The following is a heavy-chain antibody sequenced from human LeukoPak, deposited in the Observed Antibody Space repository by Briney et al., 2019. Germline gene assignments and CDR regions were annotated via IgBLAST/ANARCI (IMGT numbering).Heavy chain of an antibody. CDR3: ARHTDDLVYFQH. Sequence: SVTVSLTCTVSGGSISSYYWSWIRQPPGKGLEWIGYICYSGRLKYNPSLKSRVTISVDTSKNQFSLKLSSVTAADTAVYYCARHTDDLVYFQHWGHGTLVTASS. CDR2: ICYSGRL. D-gene: IGHD2-8*02. CDR1: GGSISSYY. V-gene: IGHV4-59*08. J-gene: IGHJ1*01.